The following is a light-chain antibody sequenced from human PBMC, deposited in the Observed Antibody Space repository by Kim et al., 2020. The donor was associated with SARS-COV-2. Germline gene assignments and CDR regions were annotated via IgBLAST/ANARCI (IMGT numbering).Light chain of an antibody. Sequence: DIHMTQSPSSLSASVGDRVTITCRASQGINNYLAWYQQKPGKAPNLLIYSASTLQSGVPSRFSGSGFGTDFTLTISSLQPEDVAIYYCQKYDGAPWTFGQGTKVDIK. CDR3: QKYDGAPWT. V-gene: IGKV1-27*01. CDR1: QGINNY. J-gene: IGKJ1*01. CDR2: SAS.